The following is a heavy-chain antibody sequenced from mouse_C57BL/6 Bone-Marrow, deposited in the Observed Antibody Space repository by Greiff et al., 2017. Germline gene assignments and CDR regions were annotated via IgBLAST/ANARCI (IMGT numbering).Heavy chain of an antibody. D-gene: IGHD1-1*01. Sequence: QVQLQQPGAELVKPGASVKLSCKASGYTFTSYWMHWVKQRPGRGLEWIGRIDPNSGGTKYNEKFKSKATLTVDKPSSTAYMKLSSLTCNGSAVYYCARRGDYDGSSWDWFAYWGQGTLVTVSA. CDR2: IDPNSGGT. V-gene: IGHV1-72*01. CDR3: ARRGDYDGSSWDWFAY. J-gene: IGHJ3*01. CDR1: GYTFTSYW.